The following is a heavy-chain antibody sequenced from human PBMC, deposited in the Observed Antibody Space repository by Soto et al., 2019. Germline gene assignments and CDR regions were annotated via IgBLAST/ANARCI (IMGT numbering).Heavy chain of an antibody. J-gene: IGHJ6*01. CDR1: GYTFTSYY. V-gene: IGHV1-46*01. D-gene: IGHD3-22*01. Sequence: ASVKVSCKASGYTFTSYYMHWVRQAPGQGLEWMGIINPSGGSTSYAQKFQGRVTMTRDTSTSTVYMELSSLRSEDTAVYYCARDKVGYYDSSGYYRVSVPPDYYYGMDFSGQGTTVTVSS. CDR2: INPSGGST. CDR3: ARDKVGYYDSSGYYRVSVPPDYYYGMDF.